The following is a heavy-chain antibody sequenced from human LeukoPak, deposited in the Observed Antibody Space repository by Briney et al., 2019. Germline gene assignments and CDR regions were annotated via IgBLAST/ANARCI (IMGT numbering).Heavy chain of an antibody. CDR2: IYHSGST. V-gene: IGHV4-38-2*02. Sequence: SETLSLICTVSGYSVSSGYYWGWIRQPPGKGLEWIGCIYHSGSTYYNPSLKSRVTISVDTSKNQFPLKLSSVTAADTAVYYCARATPFDYWGQGTLVTVSS. CDR3: ARATPFDY. J-gene: IGHJ4*02. CDR1: GYSVSSGYY.